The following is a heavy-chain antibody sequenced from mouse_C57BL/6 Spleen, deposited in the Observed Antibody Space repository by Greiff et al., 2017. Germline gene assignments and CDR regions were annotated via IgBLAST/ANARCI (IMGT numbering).Heavy chain of an antibody. D-gene: IGHD1-1*01. J-gene: IGHJ3*01. CDR1: GYTFTDYN. CDR2: INPNNGGT. Sequence: EVQLQQSGPELVKPGASVKMSCKASGYTFTDYNMHWVKQSHGKSLEWIGYINPNNGGTSYNQKFKGKATLTVNKSSSTAYMELRSLTSEDSAVYYCARSKITTVVAPFAYWGQGTLVTVSA. CDR3: ARSKITTVVAPFAY. V-gene: IGHV1-22*01.